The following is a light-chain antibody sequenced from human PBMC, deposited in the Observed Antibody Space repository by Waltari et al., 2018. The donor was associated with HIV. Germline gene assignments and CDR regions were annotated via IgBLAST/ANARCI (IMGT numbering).Light chain of an antibody. V-gene: IGLV2-8*01. CDR2: EVT. CDR3: SSYAGSNNLV. Sequence: QSALTQPPSASGSPGPSVTLSCTGTSSAVGGYNFISWYQQHPGKAPKLMIFEVTKRPSGVPARFSGSKSGNTASLTVSGLQADDEADYYCSSYAGSNNLVFGGGTKLTVL. J-gene: IGLJ2*01. CDR1: SSAVGGYNF.